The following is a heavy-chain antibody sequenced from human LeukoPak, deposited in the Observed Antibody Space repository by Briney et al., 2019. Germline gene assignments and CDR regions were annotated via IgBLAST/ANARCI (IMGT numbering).Heavy chain of an antibody. D-gene: IGHD1-26*01. CDR1: GYTFTSYG. Sequence: ASVNVSCKASGYTFTSYGISWVRQAPGQGVEWMGWISAYSGDTNYAQKLQGRVTMTTDTSTSTAYMELRSLRSDDTAVYYCARDNSVGDYAWWFDPWGQGTLVTVSS. J-gene: IGHJ5*02. V-gene: IGHV1-18*01. CDR2: ISAYSGDT. CDR3: ARDNSVGDYAWWFDP.